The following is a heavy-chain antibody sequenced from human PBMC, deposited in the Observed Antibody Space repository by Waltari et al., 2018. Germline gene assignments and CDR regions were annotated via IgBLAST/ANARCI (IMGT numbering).Heavy chain of an antibody. J-gene: IGHJ3*02. V-gene: IGHV1-69*12. CDR3: ARREIGYAFDI. CDR2: VIPILGTP. D-gene: IGHD1-26*01. Sequence: QVQLVQSGAEVQQLGASVKVSCKASGGTFGFYAITWVRQGPGQGFEWMGEVIPILGTPNYVPKFQGRVTVSADPSTSTAYLEVGRLISEDTAVYYCARREIGYAFDIWGHGTMVTVSS. CDR1: GGTFGFYA.